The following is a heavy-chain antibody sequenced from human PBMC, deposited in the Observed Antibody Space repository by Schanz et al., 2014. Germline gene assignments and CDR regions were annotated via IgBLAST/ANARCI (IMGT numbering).Heavy chain of an antibody. J-gene: IGHJ4*02. Sequence: QVQLQESGPGLVKPSETLSLTCTVSGGSISNYYWSWIRQPPGKGLEWIGYVYYSGSTNYYPSLKSRVTISVDTSKNQFSLKLNSVTPADTAVYYCARGRGSDWNYGTLGYWGQGTLVTVSS. V-gene: IGHV4-59*01. D-gene: IGHD1-7*01. CDR1: GGSISNYY. CDR2: VYYSGST. CDR3: ARGRGSDWNYGTLGY.